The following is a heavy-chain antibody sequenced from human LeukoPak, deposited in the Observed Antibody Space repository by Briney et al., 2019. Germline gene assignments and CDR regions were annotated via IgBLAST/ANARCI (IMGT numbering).Heavy chain of an antibody. CDR2: IAEDGSIE. V-gene: IGHV3-30*18. D-gene: IGHD1-1*01. J-gene: IGHJ4*02. Sequence: GGSLRLSCAASGFTFGSYGMHCVRQAPGKGLEWVAFIAEDGSIEKYTDSVKGRFTISRDNSNNTLYLRMNSLRAEDTGVYYCAKDRETTSSGTFDSWGQGTLVTVSS. CDR3: AKDRETTSSGTFDS. CDR1: GFTFGSYG.